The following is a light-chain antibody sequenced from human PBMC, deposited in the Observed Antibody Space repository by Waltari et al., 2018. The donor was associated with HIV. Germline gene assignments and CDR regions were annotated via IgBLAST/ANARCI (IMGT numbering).Light chain of an antibody. V-gene: IGLV2-14*03. CDR2: DVS. CDR3: SSYTSTTTLVV. Sequence: QSALTQPASVSGSPGQSITISCPGTSSYVGGSQYVSWYQHHPGKAPTLMIFDVSNRPSGVSKRFSGSKSGNTASLTISGLQAEDEAHYFCSSYTSTTTLVVFGGGTKLTVL. J-gene: IGLJ3*02. CDR1: SSYVGGSQY.